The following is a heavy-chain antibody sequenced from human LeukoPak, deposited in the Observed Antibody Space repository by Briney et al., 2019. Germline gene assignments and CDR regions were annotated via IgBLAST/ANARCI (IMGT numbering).Heavy chain of an antibody. Sequence: GGSLRLSCAASGFTFSSYSMNWVRQAPGKGLEWVSSISSSSTYIYYADSVKGRFTISRDHAKNSLYLQMNSLRAEDTAFYYCVREGFSATIDNWGQGTPVTVSS. CDR1: GFTFSSYS. CDR3: VREGFSATIDN. J-gene: IGHJ4*02. D-gene: IGHD3-10*01. CDR2: ISSSSTYI. V-gene: IGHV3-21*01.